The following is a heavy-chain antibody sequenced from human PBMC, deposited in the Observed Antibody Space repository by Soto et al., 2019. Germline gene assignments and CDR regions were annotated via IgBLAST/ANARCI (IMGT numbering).Heavy chain of an antibody. CDR3: ARAPSGSYPDFDY. V-gene: IGHV3-30-3*01. D-gene: IGHD1-26*01. CDR2: ITYDGSNQ. Sequence: VGSLRLSCAASGFIFSSYTMHWVRQAPGKGLEWVGVITYDGSNQYYADSVKGRFTISRDNSRNMLFLQMNSLRPDDTAVYYCARAPSGSYPDFDYWGQGTLVTVSS. J-gene: IGHJ4*02. CDR1: GFIFSSYT.